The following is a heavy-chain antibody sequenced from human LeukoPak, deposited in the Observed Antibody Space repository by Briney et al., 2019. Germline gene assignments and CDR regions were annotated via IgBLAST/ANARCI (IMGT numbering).Heavy chain of an antibody. CDR3: ATATIFGVTTGWFDP. Sequence: GASVKVSCKVSGYTLTELSMHWVRQAPGKGLEWIGGFDPEDGETIYAQKFQGRVTMTEDTSTDTAYMELSSLRSEDTAVYYCATATIFGVTTGWFDPWGQGTLVTVSS. CDR2: FDPEDGET. D-gene: IGHD3-3*01. CDR1: GYTLTELS. J-gene: IGHJ5*02. V-gene: IGHV1-24*01.